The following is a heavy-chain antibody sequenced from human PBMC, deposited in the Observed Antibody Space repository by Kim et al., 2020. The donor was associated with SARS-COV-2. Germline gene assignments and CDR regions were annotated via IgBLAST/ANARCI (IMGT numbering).Heavy chain of an antibody. CDR1: GFTFSSCA. J-gene: IGHJ4*02. D-gene: IGHD1-26*01. CDR3: ARDFGSGSYYYFEY. CDR2: ISYDGSNK. V-gene: IGHV3-30*04. Sequence: GGSLRLSCAASGFTFSSCAMHWVRQAPGKGLEWVAVISYDGSNKYHADSVKGRFTISRDNSKNMLYLQMNSLRAEDTAVYYCARDFGSGSYYYFEYWGQGTLVTVSS.